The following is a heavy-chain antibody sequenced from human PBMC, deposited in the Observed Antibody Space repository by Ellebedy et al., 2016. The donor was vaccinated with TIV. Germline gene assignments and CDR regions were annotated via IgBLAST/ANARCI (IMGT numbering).Heavy chain of an antibody. J-gene: IGHJ3*02. CDR1: GHTLSESS. CDR2: FDPEDGET. Sequence: AASVKVSCKASGHTLSESSMHWVRQAPGKGLEWMGSFDPEDGETVYAQNFQGRLSMTEDKPTETAFVELSRLTSEDTAVYYCVTSLLGSLVWADTFDIWGQGTVLIVSP. D-gene: IGHD3-16*02. CDR3: VTSLLGSLVWADTFDI. V-gene: IGHV1-24*01.